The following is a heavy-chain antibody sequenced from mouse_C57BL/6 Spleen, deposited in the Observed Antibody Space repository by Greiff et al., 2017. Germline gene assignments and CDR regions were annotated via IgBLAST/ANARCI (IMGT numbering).Heavy chain of an antibody. Sequence: DVKLVESEGGLVQPGSSMKLSCTASGFTFSDYYMAWVRQVPEKGLEWVANINYDGSSTYYLDSLKSRFIISGDNAKNILYLQMSSLKSEDTATYYCARVDGYYRFAYWGQGTLVTVSA. CDR1: GFTFSDYY. CDR3: ARVDGYYRFAY. V-gene: IGHV5-16*01. CDR2: INYDGSST. J-gene: IGHJ3*01. D-gene: IGHD2-3*01.